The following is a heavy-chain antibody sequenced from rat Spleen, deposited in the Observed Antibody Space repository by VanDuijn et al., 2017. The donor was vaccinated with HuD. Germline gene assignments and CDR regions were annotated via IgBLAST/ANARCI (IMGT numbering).Heavy chain of an antibody. V-gene: IGHV2S12*01. CDR1: GFSLTSNG. CDR2: ISSGGST. CDR3: ARVPFDY. Sequence: QVQLKVSGPGLVQPSQTLSLTCTVSGFSLTSNGVSWVRQPPGKGLEWIAAISSGGSTYYNSALKSRLSISRDTSKSQVFLKMNSLQAEDTAIYFCARVPFDYWGQGVMVTVSS. J-gene: IGHJ2*01.